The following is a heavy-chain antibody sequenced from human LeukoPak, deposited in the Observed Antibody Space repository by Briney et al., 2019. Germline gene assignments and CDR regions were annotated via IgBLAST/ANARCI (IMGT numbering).Heavy chain of an antibody. CDR2: ISGSGDTT. CDR3: AKVSGLGSFYIFDY. CDR1: GLIFTSYT. Sequence: GRTLRLSCAASGLIFTSYTMTCVREAPGRGLEWGSAISGSGDTTSYADSVKGRFAISRDNSKNTLYLQMHSLRAEDTAVYYCAKVSGLGSFYIFDYWGQGTLVTVSS. J-gene: IGHJ4*02. V-gene: IGHV3-23*01. D-gene: IGHD3-10*01.